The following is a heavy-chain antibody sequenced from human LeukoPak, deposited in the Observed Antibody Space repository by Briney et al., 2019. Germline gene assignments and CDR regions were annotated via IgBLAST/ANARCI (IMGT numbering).Heavy chain of an antibody. CDR1: GGTFSSYA. CDR2: IIPIFGTA. J-gene: IGHJ4*02. Sequence: SVKVSCKASGGTFSSYAISWVRQAPGQGLEWMGGIIPIFGTANYAQKFQSRVTITADESTSTAYMELSSLRSEDTAVYYCASGRTGTTSYFDYWGQGTLVTVSS. CDR3: ASGRTGTTSYFDY. D-gene: IGHD1-7*01. V-gene: IGHV1-69*01.